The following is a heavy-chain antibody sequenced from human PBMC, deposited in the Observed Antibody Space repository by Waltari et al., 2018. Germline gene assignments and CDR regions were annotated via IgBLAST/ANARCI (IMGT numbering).Heavy chain of an antibody. Sequence: QVQLQESGPGLVKPSETLSLTCTVSGGSISSYYWSWVRQPPGEGLEWIGYISYSGSTDYNPSLKSRVTISVDTSKNQVSLKLSSVTAADTAVYYCARTLYSNPHLHYYYMDVWGKGTTVTISS. CDR1: GGSISSYY. V-gene: IGHV4-59*08. CDR3: ARTLYSNPHLHYYYMDV. CDR2: ISYSGST. J-gene: IGHJ6*03. D-gene: IGHD4-4*01.